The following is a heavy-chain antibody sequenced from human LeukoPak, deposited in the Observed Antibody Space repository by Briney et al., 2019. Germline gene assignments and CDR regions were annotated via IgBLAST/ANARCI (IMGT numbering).Heavy chain of an antibody. CDR2: INHSGST. J-gene: IGHJ4*02. CDR1: GGSFSGYY. CDR3: ARSGYCSSTSCYARGLWFGEFDY. Sequence: SETLSLTCAVYGGSFSGYYWSWIRQPPGKGLEWIGEINHSGSTNHNPSLKSRVTISVDTSKNQFSLKLSSVTAADTAVYYCARSGYCSSTSCYARGLWFGEFDYWGQGTLVTVSS. D-gene: IGHD2-2*01. V-gene: IGHV4-34*01.